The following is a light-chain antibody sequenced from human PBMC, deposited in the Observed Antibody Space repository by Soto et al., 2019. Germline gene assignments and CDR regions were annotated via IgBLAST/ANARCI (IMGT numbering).Light chain of an antibody. CDR3: HQYHSLPLT. V-gene: IGKV1-33*01. CDR2: DAS. J-gene: IGKJ4*01. Sequence: DIQMTQSPSSLSASVGDRVTITCQASQDISNSISWYLQRPGKAPKLVIHDASTLETGVPSKLSGSGSGTEFTFTITTLQSEDIATYYCHQYHSLPLTFGGGTKVEIK. CDR1: QDISNS.